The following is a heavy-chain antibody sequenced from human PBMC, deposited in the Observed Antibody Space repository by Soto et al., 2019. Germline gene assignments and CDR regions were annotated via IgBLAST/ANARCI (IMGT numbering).Heavy chain of an antibody. CDR1: GFTFSGYA. Sequence: GGSLRLSCAASGFTFSGYAMHWVRQAPGKGLEWVAVISYDGSNKYYADSVKGRFTISRDNSKNTLYLQMNSLRAEDTAVYYCARVWSVAGTRGHYYYGMDVWGQGTTVTVSS. CDR2: ISYDGSNK. CDR3: ARVWSVAGTRGHYYYGMDV. D-gene: IGHD6-19*01. J-gene: IGHJ6*02. V-gene: IGHV3-30-3*01.